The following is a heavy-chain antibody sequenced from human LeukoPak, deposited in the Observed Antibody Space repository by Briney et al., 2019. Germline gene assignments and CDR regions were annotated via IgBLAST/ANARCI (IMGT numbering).Heavy chain of an antibody. V-gene: IGHV3-33*01. Sequence: TGGSLRLSCAASGFTFSSYGMHWVRQAPGKGLEWVAVIWYDGSNNYYADSVKSRFTISRDNTKNTLYLQKNSLRAEDTAVEYCARASGERYSGYANFDYWGQGTLVTVSS. D-gene: IGHD5-12*01. CDR2: IWYDGSNN. J-gene: IGHJ4*02. CDR1: GFTFSSYG. CDR3: ARASGERYSGYANFDY.